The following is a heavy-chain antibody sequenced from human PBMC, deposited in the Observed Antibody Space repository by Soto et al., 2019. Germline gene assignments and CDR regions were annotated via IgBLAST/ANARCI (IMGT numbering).Heavy chain of an antibody. V-gene: IGHV3-23*01. CDR3: ARGDSYYDFGIEC. Sequence: EVHLLESGGGLVQRGGSLRLSCAVSGFIFSNYAMSWVRQAPGKGLEWVTSISGSGARTYYADSVKGRITTSRDSSKNTLFLQVSSLRDEDTAVYFCARGDSYYDFGIECWGQGTVVTVSS. J-gene: IGHJ4*02. CDR2: ISGSGART. CDR1: GFIFSNYA. D-gene: IGHD3-3*01.